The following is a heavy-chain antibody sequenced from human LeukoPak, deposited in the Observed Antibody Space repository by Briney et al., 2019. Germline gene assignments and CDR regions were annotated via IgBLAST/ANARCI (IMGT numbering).Heavy chain of an antibody. V-gene: IGHV1-69*13. J-gene: IGHJ3*02. CDR1: GGTFSSYA. D-gene: IGHD3-22*01. CDR2: IIPIFGTA. CDR3: AREGLGRGGDYDSSGYSGIDI. Sequence: ASVKVSCKASGGTFSSYAISWVRQAPGQGLEWMGGIIPIFGTANYAQKFQGRVTITADESTSTANMELSSLRSEDTAVYYCAREGLGRGGDYDSSGYSGIDIWGQGTMVTVSS.